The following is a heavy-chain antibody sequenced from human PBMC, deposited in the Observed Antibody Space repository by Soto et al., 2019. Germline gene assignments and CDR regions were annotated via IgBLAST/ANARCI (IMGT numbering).Heavy chain of an antibody. J-gene: IGHJ4*02. D-gene: IGHD3-9*01. CDR3: AGGDYDIFAGYPPQPFDY. CDR2: ISSSSSYI. Sequence: EVQLVESGGGLVKHGGSLRLSCAASGFTFSSYSMNWVRQAPGKGLEWVSSISSSSSYIYYADSVKGRFTISIENAKKSLYLQMNSLRAEDTAVYYCAGGDYDIFAGYPPQPFDYWGQGTLVTVSS. V-gene: IGHV3-21*01. CDR1: GFTFSSYS.